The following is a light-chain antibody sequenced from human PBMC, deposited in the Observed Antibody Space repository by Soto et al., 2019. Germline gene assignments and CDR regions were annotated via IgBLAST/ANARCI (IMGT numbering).Light chain of an antibody. Sequence: DIQMTQSPSSLSASVGDRVTITCRAGQDILNYLAWFQQKPGKAPKSLIYGASSLHSGVPSRFSGSGFGTDFSLTISSLQPEDFATYYCQQYASNVATFGQGTTLEV. J-gene: IGKJ2*01. CDR2: GAS. V-gene: IGKV1-16*01. CDR3: QQYASNVAT. CDR1: QDILNY.